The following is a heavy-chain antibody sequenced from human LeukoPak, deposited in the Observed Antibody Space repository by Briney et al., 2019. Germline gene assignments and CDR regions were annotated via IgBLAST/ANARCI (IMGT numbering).Heavy chain of an antibody. D-gene: IGHD1-14*01. V-gene: IGHV4-61*01. CDR2: IYYSGGT. Sequence: SETLSLTCTVSGGSVSSGSYYWSWIRQPPGKGLEWIGYIYYSGGTNYNPSLKSRVTISVDTSKNQFSLKLSSVTAADTAVYYCARTPRTIRYYYGMDVWGQGTTVTVSS. J-gene: IGHJ6*02. CDR1: GGSVSSGSYY. CDR3: ARTPRTIRYYYGMDV.